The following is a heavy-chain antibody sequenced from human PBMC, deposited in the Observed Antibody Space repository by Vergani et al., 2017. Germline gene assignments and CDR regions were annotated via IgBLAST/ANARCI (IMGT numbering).Heavy chain of an antibody. CDR3: ARDRAGVRGVIDY. CDR1: GGTFSSYT. Sequence: QVQLVQSGAEVKKPGSSVKVSCKASGGTFSSYTISWVRQAPGQGLEWMGRIIPILGIANYAQKFQGRVTITADKSTSTAYMELSSLRSEDTAVYYCARDRAGVRGVIDYWGQGTLVTVSS. J-gene: IGHJ4*02. D-gene: IGHD3-10*01. CDR2: IIPILGIA. V-gene: IGHV1-69*08.